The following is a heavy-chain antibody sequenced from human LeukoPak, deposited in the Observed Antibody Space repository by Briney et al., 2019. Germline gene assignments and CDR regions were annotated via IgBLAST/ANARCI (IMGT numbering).Heavy chain of an antibody. J-gene: IGHJ5*02. CDR1: GGSISSGSYY. V-gene: IGHV4-61*02. Sequence: SETLSLTCTVSGGSISSGSYYWSWIRQPAGKGLEWIGRIYTSGSTNYNPSLKSRVTISVDTSKNQFSLKLSSVTAADTAVYYCAREFDPWGQGTLITVSS. CDR3: AREFDP. CDR2: IYTSGST.